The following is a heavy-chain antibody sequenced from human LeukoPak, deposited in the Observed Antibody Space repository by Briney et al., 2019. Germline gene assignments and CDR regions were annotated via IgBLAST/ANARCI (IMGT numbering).Heavy chain of an antibody. V-gene: IGHV6-1*01. CDR2: TYYMSRWYD. Sequence: SQTLSLTCVISGDSISSNTASWNWIRQSPSRGLEWLGRTYYMSRWYDDYADSVRSRITINPDTSKNEFSLHLTSVTPDDTAMYYCARTSGYSSLAFWGQGTPVTVSS. CDR1: GDSISSNTAS. D-gene: IGHD6-19*01. J-gene: IGHJ4*02. CDR3: ARTSGYSSLAF.